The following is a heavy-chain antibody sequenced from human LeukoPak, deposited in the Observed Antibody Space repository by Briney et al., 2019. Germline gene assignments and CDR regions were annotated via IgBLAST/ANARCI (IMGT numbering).Heavy chain of an antibody. V-gene: IGHV4-34*01. Sequence: SETLSLTCAVYGGSFSDYYWSWIRQPPGKGLEWIGEINHSGSTNYNPSLKSRVTISVDTFKNQFSLKLSSVTAADTAVYYCARPTLSSYNYRPYDYWGQGTLVTVSS. D-gene: IGHD5-24*01. CDR1: GGSFSDYY. CDR2: INHSGST. J-gene: IGHJ4*02. CDR3: ARPTLSSYNYRPYDY.